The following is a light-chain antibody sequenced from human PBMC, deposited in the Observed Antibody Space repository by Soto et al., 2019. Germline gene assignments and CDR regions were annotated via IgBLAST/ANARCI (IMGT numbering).Light chain of an antibody. CDR3: CSYAGSSPHVV. CDR2: EGS. V-gene: IGLV2-23*01. Sequence: QSALTQPASVSGSPGQSITISCTGTSSDVGSYNLVSWYQQHPGKAPKLMIYEGSKRPSGVSNRFSGSKSGNTASLTISGVQAEDEADYYCCSYAGSSPHVVFGGGTKVTVL. CDR1: SSDVGSYNL. J-gene: IGLJ2*01.